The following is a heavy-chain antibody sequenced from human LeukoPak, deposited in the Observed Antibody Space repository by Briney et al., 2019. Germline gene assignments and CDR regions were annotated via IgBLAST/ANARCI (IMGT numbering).Heavy chain of an antibody. CDR1: GGSFSGYY. CDR2: INHSGST. D-gene: IGHD3-3*01. J-gene: IGHJ4*02. Sequence: SETLSLTCAVYGGSFSGYYWSWIRQPPGKGLEWIGEINHSGSTNYNPSLKSRVTISVDTSKNQFSLKLSSVTAADTAVYYCAGGRYYDFGSGYGQSFDYWGQGTLVTVSS. V-gene: IGHV4-34*01. CDR3: AGGRYYDFGSGYGQSFDY.